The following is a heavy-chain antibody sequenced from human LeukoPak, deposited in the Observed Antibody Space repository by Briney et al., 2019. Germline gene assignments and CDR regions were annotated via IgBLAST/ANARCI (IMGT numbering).Heavy chain of an antibody. CDR2: IYHSGST. J-gene: IGHJ4*02. V-gene: IGHV4-30-2*01. CDR3: ARVGDHLDY. CDR1: GGSISSGGYS. Sequence: PSETLSLTCAVSGGSISSGGYSWSWIRQPPGKGLEWIGYIYHSGSTYYNPSLKSRVTISVDRSKNQFSLKLSSVTAADTAVYYCARVGDHLDYWGQGTLVTVSS. D-gene: IGHD2-21*02.